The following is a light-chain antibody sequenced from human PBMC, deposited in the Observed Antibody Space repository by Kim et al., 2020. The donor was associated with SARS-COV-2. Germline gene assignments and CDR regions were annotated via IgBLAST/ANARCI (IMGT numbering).Light chain of an antibody. V-gene: IGLV1-47*01. CDR1: SSNIGNNY. J-gene: IGLJ3*02. CDR3: AAWDDSLSTWV. Sequence: GQRVTISCSGSSSNIGNNYVSWHQQFPGTAPRLLIYRNSQRPSGVPDRFSGSRSGTSASLAISGLRSEDEGDYYCAAWDDSLSTWVFGGGTKLTVL. CDR2: RNS.